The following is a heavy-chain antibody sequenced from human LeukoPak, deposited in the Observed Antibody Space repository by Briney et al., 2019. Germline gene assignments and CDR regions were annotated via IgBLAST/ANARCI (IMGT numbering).Heavy chain of an antibody. J-gene: IGHJ5*02. CDR3: ARLCFGEFNWFDP. CDR1: GYTFTSYG. CDR2: ISAYNGNT. Sequence: ASVTVSCKASGYTFTSYGISWVRRAPGQGLEWMGWISAYNGNTNYAQKLQGRVTMTTDTSTSTAYMELRSLRSDATAVYYCARLCFGEFNWFDPWGQGTLVTVSS. D-gene: IGHD3-10*01. V-gene: IGHV1-18*01.